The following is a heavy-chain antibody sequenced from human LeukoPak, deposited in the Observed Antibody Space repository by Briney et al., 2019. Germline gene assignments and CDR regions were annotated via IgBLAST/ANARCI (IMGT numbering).Heavy chain of an antibody. J-gene: IGHJ3*02. D-gene: IGHD6-13*01. Sequence: TGGSLRLSCAASGFTFSIYAMTWVRQAPGKGLEWVSAISWSSGSIGYADSVKGRFTISRDNAKNSLYLQMNSLRAEDTAVYYCASSSWYHDAFDIWGQGTMVTVSS. V-gene: IGHV3-21*01. CDR3: ASSSWYHDAFDI. CDR2: ISWSSGSI. CDR1: GFTFSIYA.